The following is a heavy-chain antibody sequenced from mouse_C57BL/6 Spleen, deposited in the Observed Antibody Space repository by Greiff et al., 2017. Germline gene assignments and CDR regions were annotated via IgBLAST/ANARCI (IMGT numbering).Heavy chain of an antibody. J-gene: IGHJ3*01. Sequence: QVQLKQSGAELMKPGASVKLSCKATGYTFTGYWIEWVKQRPGHGLEWIGEILPGSGSTNYNEKFKGKATFTADTSSNTAYMQLSSLTTEDSAIYYCARATIRYYGSSYGWFAYWGQGTLVTVSA. CDR2: ILPGSGST. D-gene: IGHD1-1*01. CDR3: ARATIRYYGSSYGWFAY. V-gene: IGHV1-9*01. CDR1: GYTFTGYW.